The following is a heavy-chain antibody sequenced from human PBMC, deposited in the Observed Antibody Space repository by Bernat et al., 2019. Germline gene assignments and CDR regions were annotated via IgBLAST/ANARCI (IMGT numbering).Heavy chain of an antibody. D-gene: IGHD6-19*01. V-gene: IGHV3-74*01. CDR3: ARGSASAWTDDAFDI. J-gene: IGHJ3*02. CDR2: INGDGVRT. CDR1: GFSFSSYW. Sequence: EVQLVESGGGLVQPGGSLRVSCAASGFSFSSYWMHWFRQAPGEGLVWVSCINGDGVRTRDADSVKGRFTISRDNAKDTLYLQMNSLRAEDTAVYYCARGSASAWTDDAFDIWGQGTVVTVSS.